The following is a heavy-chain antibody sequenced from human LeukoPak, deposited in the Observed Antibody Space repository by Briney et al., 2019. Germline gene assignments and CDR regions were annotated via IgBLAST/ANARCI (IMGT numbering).Heavy chain of an antibody. CDR3: ARDRRYCSSITCSGGWFDP. CDR2: IRSQVYGGTT. Sequence: GGSLRLSCTASGFTFADYATSWVRQAPGKGLEWVGFIRSQVYGGTTEYAASVKGRFTISRDDSKSIAYLQMHSLKTEDTAVYYCARDRRYCSSITCSGGWFDPWGRGTLVTVSS. CDR1: GFTFADYA. V-gene: IGHV3-49*04. J-gene: IGHJ5*02. D-gene: IGHD2-2*01.